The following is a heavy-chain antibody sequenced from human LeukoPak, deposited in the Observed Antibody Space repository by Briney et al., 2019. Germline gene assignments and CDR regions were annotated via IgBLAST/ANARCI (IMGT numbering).Heavy chain of an antibody. J-gene: IGHJ4*02. CDR3: ASSRGSYPGYFDY. CDR1: GFTFSTYS. Sequence: GESLRLSCAASGFTFSTYSMNWLRLAPGKGLEWVSSISPDSNYKYYVDSVKGRFTISRDNAKSSLYLQMNSLRAEDTAVYYCASSRGSYPGYFDYWGQGTLVTVSS. CDR2: ISPDSNYK. D-gene: IGHD1-26*01. V-gene: IGHV3-21*01.